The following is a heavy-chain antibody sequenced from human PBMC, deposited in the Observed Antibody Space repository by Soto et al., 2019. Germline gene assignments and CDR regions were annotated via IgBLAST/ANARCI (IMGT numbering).Heavy chain of an antibody. CDR1: GFTFSSYW. J-gene: IGHJ3*02. V-gene: IGHV3-7*01. Sequence: EVQLVESGGGLVQPGGSLRLSCAASGFTFSSYWLSWVRQAPGKGLEWVANIKQDGSEKYYVDSMKGRFTISRDNAKNSLYLQMNSLRAEDTAVYYCARDTSYCSSTSCGDDAFDIWGQGTMVTVSS. CDR2: IKQDGSEK. D-gene: IGHD2-2*01. CDR3: ARDTSYCSSTSCGDDAFDI.